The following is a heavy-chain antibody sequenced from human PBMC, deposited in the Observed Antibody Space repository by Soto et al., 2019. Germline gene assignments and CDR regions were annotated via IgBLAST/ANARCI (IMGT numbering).Heavy chain of an antibody. D-gene: IGHD5-12*01. V-gene: IGHV3-74*01. CDR3: ARGPKRWLQSDAFDI. CDR2: INSDGSST. CDR1: GFTFSSYW. Sequence: GGSLSLSCAASGFTFSSYWMHWVRQAPGKGLVWVSRINSDGSSTSYADSVTGRFTISRDNAKNTLYLQMNSLRAEDTAFYFCARGPKRWLQSDAFDIWGQGTMVTVSS. J-gene: IGHJ3*02.